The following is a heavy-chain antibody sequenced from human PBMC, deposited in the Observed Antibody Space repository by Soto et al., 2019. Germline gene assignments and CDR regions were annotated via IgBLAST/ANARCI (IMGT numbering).Heavy chain of an antibody. V-gene: IGHV4-59*01. CDR3: ARDVTPQNLFDL. CDR2: IYYSGST. J-gene: IGHJ5*02. CDR1: GGSISSYY. Sequence: SETLSLTCTVSGGSISSYYWSWIRQPPGKGLEWIGYIYYSGSTNYNPSLKSRVTISVDTSKNQFSLKLSSVTAADTAVYYCARDVTPQNLFDLWAQGTLVTVSS.